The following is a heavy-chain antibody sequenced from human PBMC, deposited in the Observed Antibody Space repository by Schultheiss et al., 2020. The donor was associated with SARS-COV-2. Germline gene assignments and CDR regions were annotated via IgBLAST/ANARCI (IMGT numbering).Heavy chain of an antibody. CDR3: ARGRGGYGDSPFDY. D-gene: IGHD4-17*01. V-gene: IGHV4-61*01. J-gene: IGHJ4*02. CDR2: IYYSGST. Sequence: SQTLSLTCTVSGGSVSSGSYYWSWIRQPPGKGLEWIGYIYYSGSTNYNPSLKSRVTMSVDTSKNQFSLKLSSVTAADTAVYYCARGRGGYGDSPFDYWGQGTLVTVSS. CDR1: GGSVSSGSYY.